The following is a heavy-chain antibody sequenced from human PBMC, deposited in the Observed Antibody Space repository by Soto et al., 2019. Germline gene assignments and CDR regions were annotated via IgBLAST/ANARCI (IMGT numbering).Heavy chain of an antibody. D-gene: IGHD2-8*01. Sequence: EVQLLESGGGVVQPGGSLRLSCAASGFTFSTYAMSWVRQAPGKGLEWVSAMSGGGGTSYYSDSVKGRFTISRDNSENALYLQMNSMSAEDAAVYYCEKDRKWGWSFDHWGRGTLVTVSS. V-gene: IGHV3-23*01. CDR1: GFTFSTYA. CDR2: MSGGGGTS. CDR3: EKDRKWGWSFDH. J-gene: IGHJ2*01.